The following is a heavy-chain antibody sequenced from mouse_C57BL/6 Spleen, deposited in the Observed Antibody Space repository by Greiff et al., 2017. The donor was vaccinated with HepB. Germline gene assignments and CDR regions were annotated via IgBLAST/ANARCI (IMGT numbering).Heavy chain of an antibody. J-gene: IGHJ2*01. CDR2: IDPSDSYT. CDR1: GYTFTSHW. V-gene: IGHV1-69*01. Sequence: QVQLQQPGAELVMPGASVKLSCKASGYTFTSHWMHWVKQRPGQGLEWIGEIDPSDSYTNYNQKFKGKSTLTVDKSSSTAYMQLSSLTSEDSAVYYCALITTVVGDYWGQGTTLTVSS. D-gene: IGHD1-1*01. CDR3: ALITTVVGDY.